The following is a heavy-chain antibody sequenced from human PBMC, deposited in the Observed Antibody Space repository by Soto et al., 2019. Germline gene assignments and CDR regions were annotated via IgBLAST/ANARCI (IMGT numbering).Heavy chain of an antibody. CDR3: ARRRWRSDGMDV. V-gene: IGHV5-51*01. D-gene: IGHD1-1*01. J-gene: IGHJ6*02. CDR2: IYPGDSDT. CDR1: GYSFTRYW. Sequence: GESLTTSCKGSGYSFTRYWIVWVLQMPGKGLEWMGIIYPGDSDTRYSPSFQGQVTISADKSISTDYLQWSSLKASDTAMYYCARRRWRSDGMDVWAQGTTVTVSS.